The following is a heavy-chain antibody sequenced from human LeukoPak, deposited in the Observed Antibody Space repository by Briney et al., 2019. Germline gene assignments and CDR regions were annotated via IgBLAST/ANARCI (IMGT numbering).Heavy chain of an antibody. V-gene: IGHV1-2*02. J-gene: IGHJ4*02. CDR3: VRLRYFDWLSRVFDY. D-gene: IGHD3-9*01. Sequence: ASVKVSCKASGYXFTGYYIHWVRQAPGQGLEWMGWINPNSGGTNYAQKFQGRVTMTRDTSISTAYMELSRLRSDDTAVYYCVRLRYFDWLSRVFDYWGQGTLVTVSS. CDR1: GYXFTGYY. CDR2: INPNSGGT.